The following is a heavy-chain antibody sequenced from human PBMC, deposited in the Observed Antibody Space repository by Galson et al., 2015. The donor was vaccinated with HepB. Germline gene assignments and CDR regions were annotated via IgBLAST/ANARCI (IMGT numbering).Heavy chain of an antibody. CDR3: ARHVEWELRSFDY. V-gene: IGHV4-59*08. CDR1: GGSISSYY. Sequence: LTCTVSGGSISSYYWSWIRQPPGKGLEWIGYIYYSGSTNYNPSLKSRVTISVDTSKNQFSLKLSSVTAADTAVYYCARHVEWELRSFDYWGQGTLVTVSS. CDR2: IYYSGST. J-gene: IGHJ4*02. D-gene: IGHD1-26*01.